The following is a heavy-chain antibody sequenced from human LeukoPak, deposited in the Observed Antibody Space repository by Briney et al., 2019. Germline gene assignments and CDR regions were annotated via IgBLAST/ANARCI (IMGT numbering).Heavy chain of an antibody. CDR3: ARGPIAVAEPDY. Sequence: SETLSLTCAVYGGSFSGYYWSWIRRPPGKGLEWIGEINHSGSTNYNPSLKSRVTISVDTSKNQFSLKLSSVTAADTAVYYCARGPIAVAEPDYWGQGTLVTVSS. CDR1: GGSFSGYY. J-gene: IGHJ4*02. V-gene: IGHV4-34*01. CDR2: INHSGST. D-gene: IGHD6-19*01.